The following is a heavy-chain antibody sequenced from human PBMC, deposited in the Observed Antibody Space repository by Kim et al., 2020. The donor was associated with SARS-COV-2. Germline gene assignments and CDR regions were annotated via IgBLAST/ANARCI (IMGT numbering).Heavy chain of an antibody. CDR1: GFTFSNYA. Sequence: GGSLRLSCAASGFTFSNYAMHWVRQAPGKGLEWVAVISYDGSNKYYADSVKGRFTISRDNSKNTLYLQMNSLRAEDTAVYYCASSTYYYDSSGYLVRDNWFDPWGQGTLVTVSS. V-gene: IGHV3-30*04. J-gene: IGHJ5*02. CDR2: ISYDGSNK. CDR3: ASSTYYYDSSGYLVRDNWFDP. D-gene: IGHD3-22*01.